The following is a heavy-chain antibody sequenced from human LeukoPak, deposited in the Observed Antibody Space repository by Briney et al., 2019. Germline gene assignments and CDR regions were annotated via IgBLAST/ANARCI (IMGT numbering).Heavy chain of an antibody. V-gene: IGHV3-66*01. CDR2: IYSGGST. D-gene: IGHD6-13*01. J-gene: IGHJ5*02. CDR3: ARDLRSAAAGTRARWFDP. CDR1: GFTVSSNY. Sequence: PGGSLRLSCAASGFTVSSNYMSWVRQAPGKGLEWVSVIYSGGSTYYADFVKGRFTISRDNSKNTLYLQMNSLRAEDTAVYYCARDLRSAAAGTRARWFDPWGQGTLVTVSS.